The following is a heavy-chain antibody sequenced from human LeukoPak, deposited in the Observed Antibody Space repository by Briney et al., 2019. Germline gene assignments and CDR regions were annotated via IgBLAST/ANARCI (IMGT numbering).Heavy chain of an antibody. Sequence: SVKVSCKASEGTFSSYAISWVRQAPGQGLEWMGGIIPIFGTANYAQKFQGRVTITADESTSTAYMELSSLRSEDTAVYYCARGTTYYDFLNWFDPWGQGTLVTVSS. CDR3: ARGTTYYDFLNWFDP. V-gene: IGHV1-69*13. CDR2: IIPIFGTA. D-gene: IGHD3-3*01. J-gene: IGHJ5*02. CDR1: EGTFSSYA.